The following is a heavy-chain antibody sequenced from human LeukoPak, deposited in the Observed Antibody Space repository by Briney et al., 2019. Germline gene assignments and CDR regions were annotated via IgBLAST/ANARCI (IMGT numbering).Heavy chain of an antibody. D-gene: IGHD6-13*01. CDR1: GYTFTSYN. V-gene: IGHV1-8*03. Sequence: ASVTVSFTASGYTFTSYNINWVRQATGQGLEWMGWINPNNGNTGYAQKFQGRVTLTRDTSISTAYTELSGLTSEDTAVYYCARALEETIVAAGCWGQGTLVTVSS. CDR3: ARALEETIVAAGC. CDR2: INPNNGNT. J-gene: IGHJ4*02.